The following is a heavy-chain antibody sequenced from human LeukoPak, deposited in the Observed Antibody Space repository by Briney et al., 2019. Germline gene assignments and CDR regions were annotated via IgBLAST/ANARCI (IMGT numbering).Heavy chain of an antibody. D-gene: IGHD6-13*01. CDR2: ISSSSSYI. J-gene: IGHJ3*02. CDR3: ARVGSRGSSGVHAFDI. Sequence: AGGTLRLSCAASGFTFSIYGMGWVRQAPGKGLEWVSSISSSSSYIYYADSVKGRFTISRDNAKNSLYLQMNSLRAEDTAVYYCARVGSRGSSGVHAFDIWGQGTMVTVSS. CDR1: GFTFSIYG. V-gene: IGHV3-21*01.